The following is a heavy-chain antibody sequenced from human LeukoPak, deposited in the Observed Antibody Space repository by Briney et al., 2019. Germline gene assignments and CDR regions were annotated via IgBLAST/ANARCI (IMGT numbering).Heavy chain of an antibody. Sequence: SETLSLTCTVSGGSISSSSYSWGWIRQPPGKGLEWIGSIYYSGSTYYNPSLKSRVTISVDTSKNQFSLKLSSVTAADTAVYYCARHPEWELLPNYYFDYWGRGTLVTVSS. CDR3: ARHPEWELLPNYYFDY. CDR1: GGSISSSSYS. V-gene: IGHV4-39*01. J-gene: IGHJ4*02. CDR2: IYYSGST. D-gene: IGHD1-26*01.